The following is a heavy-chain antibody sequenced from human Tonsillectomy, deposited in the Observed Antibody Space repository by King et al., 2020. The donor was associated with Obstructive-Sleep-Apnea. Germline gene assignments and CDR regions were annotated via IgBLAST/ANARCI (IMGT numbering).Heavy chain of an antibody. CDR3: ARDRIVVVVVAATRGYRYGMDV. D-gene: IGHD2-15*01. V-gene: IGHV1-69*10. Sequence: QLVQSGAEVKKPGSSVKVSCKASGGTFSNYAISWVRQAPGQGLEWMGGIIPFLNITNYAQNFQGRVTITADKSKNTAYMDLRSLRSEDTAVYYCARDRIVVVVVAATRGYRYGMDVWGQGTTVTVSS. J-gene: IGHJ6*02. CDR2: IIPFLNIT. CDR1: GGTFSNYA.